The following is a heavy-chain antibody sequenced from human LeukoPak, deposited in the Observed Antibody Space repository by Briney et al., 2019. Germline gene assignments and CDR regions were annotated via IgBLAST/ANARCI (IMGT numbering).Heavy chain of an antibody. V-gene: IGHV3-23*01. J-gene: IGHJ4*02. CDR1: GFPLCHNV. CDR3: AKTFPYGTTWYGFCDY. Sequence: GFLRISLGASGFPLCHNVINWVRQAPGKGLDLLSAINGSGGSTYYADSVKGRFTISRDNSKNTLYLQMNSLRAEDTAVYYCAKTFPYGTTWYGFCDYWGQGALVTVSS. CDR2: INGSGGST. D-gene: IGHD3-3*01.